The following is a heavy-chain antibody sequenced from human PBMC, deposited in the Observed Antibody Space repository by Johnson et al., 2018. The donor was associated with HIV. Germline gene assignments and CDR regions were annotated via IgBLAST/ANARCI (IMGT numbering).Heavy chain of an antibody. J-gene: IGHJ3*02. Sequence: VQLVESGGGLVQPGGSLRLSCAASGFTFSNYGMHWVRQAPGKGLEWVSYISSSGSTIYYADSVEGRFTISRDNSKNTLYLQMNSLRAEDTAVFYCAKIVATSDDVFDIWGQGTKVTVSS. CDR1: GFTFSNYG. D-gene: IGHD5-12*01. V-gene: IGHV3-48*01. CDR2: ISSSGSTI. CDR3: AKIVATSDDVFDI.